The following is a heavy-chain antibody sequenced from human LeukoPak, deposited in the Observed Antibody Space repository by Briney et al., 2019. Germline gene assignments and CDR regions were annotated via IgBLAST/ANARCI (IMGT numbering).Heavy chain of an antibody. Sequence: ASVKVSCKASGSTFTGYYMHWVRQAPGQGLEWMGWINPNSGGTNYAQKFQGRVTMTRDTSISTAYMELSRLRSDDTAVYYCARGDEYYDILTGYFSFDYWGQGTLVTVSS. CDR1: GSTFTGYY. D-gene: IGHD3-9*01. V-gene: IGHV1-2*02. CDR2: INPNSGGT. CDR3: ARGDEYYDILTGYFSFDY. J-gene: IGHJ4*02.